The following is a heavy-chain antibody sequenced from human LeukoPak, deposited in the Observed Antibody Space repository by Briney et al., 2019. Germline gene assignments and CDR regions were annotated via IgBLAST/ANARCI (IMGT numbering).Heavy chain of an antibody. CDR1: GGTFSSYY. V-gene: IGHV4-34*01. D-gene: IGHD3-16*02. J-gene: IGHJ4*02. Sequence: SETLSLTCAVYGGTFSSYYWSWIRQPPGKGLEWMGEINHSGSTTNNPFLKHRVTISVNTSKNQFSLKLSSVTAADTAVYYCARGRIHYYDYDWGSYRYAFFDYWGQGTLVTVSS. CDR3: ARGRIHYYDYDWGSYRYAFFDY. CDR2: INHSGST.